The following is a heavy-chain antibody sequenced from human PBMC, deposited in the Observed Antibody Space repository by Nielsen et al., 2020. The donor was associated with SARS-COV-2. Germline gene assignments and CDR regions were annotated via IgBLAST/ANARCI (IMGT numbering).Heavy chain of an antibody. V-gene: IGHV3-48*04. CDR1: GFAFSGYS. D-gene: IGHD3-22*01. CDR2: ISSGSSTM. CDR3: ARPYENDWHLDL. J-gene: IGHJ2*01. Sequence: GESLKISCAASGFAFSGYSMNWVRQAPGKGLEWLSYISSGSSTMYYADSVKGRFTISRDNAKNTMYLQMNSLRADDTAVYYCARPYENDWHLDLWGRGSLITVSS.